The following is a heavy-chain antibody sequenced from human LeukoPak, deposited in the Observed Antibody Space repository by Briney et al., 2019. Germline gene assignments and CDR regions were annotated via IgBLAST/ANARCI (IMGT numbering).Heavy chain of an antibody. CDR3: ARVGRSYGPYNWFDP. Sequence: PSETLSPTCTVSGGSISSYYWSWIRQPPGKGLEWIGYIYYSGRTNYNPSLKSRVTISVDTSKNHFSLKLSSVTAADTAVYYCARVGRSYGPYNWFDPWGQGTLVTVSS. CDR1: GGSISSYY. V-gene: IGHV4-59*01. CDR2: IYYSGRT. D-gene: IGHD5-18*01. J-gene: IGHJ5*02.